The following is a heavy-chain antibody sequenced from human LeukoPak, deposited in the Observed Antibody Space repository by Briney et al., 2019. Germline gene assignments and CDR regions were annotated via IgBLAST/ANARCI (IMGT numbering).Heavy chain of an antibody. J-gene: IGHJ4*02. CDR2: IKQDGSGE. Sequence: GGSLRLSCAASGFTFSSYWMSWVRQTPGKGLEWVENIKQDGSGENFVDSVKGRFTISRDNAKKSLYLQMNSLRAEDTAVYYCARGSSAGASLRHDYWGQGTLVTVSS. CDR3: ARGSSAGASLRHDY. D-gene: IGHD1-26*01. CDR1: GFTFSSYW. V-gene: IGHV3-7*01.